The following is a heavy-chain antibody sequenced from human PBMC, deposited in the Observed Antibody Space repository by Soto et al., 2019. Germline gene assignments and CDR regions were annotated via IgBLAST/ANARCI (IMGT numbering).Heavy chain of an antibody. J-gene: IGHJ6*02. CDR3: ARRAYRGGDSTRNHHHYFAMDV. V-gene: IGHV5-51*01. D-gene: IGHD2-21*02. CDR1: GNSCTTYI. CDR2: IYPGDSDT. Sequence: XESLKVSWKGSGNSCTTYIIVWVLQMPGKGLEWMGTIYPGDSDTRYSPSFQGQVTISADKSITTTYLQWSSLKASDTAMYYCARRAYRGGDSTRNHHHYFAMDVWGQGTTVTVSS.